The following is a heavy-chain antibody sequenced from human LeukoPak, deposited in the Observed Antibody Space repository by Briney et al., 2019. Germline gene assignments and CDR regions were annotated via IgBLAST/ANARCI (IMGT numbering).Heavy chain of an antibody. J-gene: IGHJ3*02. Sequence: GSLRLSCAASGFIFSNYGMSWIRQPPGKGLECIRYIFYSGSTNYNPSLKSRVTILLDTSKNQFSLKLSSVTAADTAVYYCARSDQYGSGSDWATPFDAFDIWGQGTMVTVSS. CDR3: ARSDQYGSGSDWATPFDAFDI. V-gene: IGHV4-59*01. D-gene: IGHD3-10*01. CDR2: IFYSGST. CDR1: GFIFSNYG.